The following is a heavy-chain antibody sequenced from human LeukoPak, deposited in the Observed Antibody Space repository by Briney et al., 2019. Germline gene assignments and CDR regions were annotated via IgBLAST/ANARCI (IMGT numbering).Heavy chain of an antibody. Sequence: PGGSLRLSCAASGFTFSSYSMNWVRQAPGKGLEWVSYISSSSSTIYYADSVKGRFTISRDNSKNTLYLQMNSLRAEDTAVYYCARDRTSWSSPEIWGQGTMVTVSS. J-gene: IGHJ3*02. V-gene: IGHV3-48*01. CDR3: ARDRTSWSSPEI. CDR2: ISSSSSTI. CDR1: GFTFSSYS. D-gene: IGHD3-3*01.